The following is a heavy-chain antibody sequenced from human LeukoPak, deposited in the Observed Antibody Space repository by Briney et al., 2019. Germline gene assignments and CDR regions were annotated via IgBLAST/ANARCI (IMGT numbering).Heavy chain of an antibody. Sequence: GGSLRLSCAASGFTFSSYWMSWVRQAPGKGLEWVANIKQDGSEKYYVDSVKGRFTISRDNSKNTLYLQMNSLRAEDTAVYYCARDVYYYDSSGNFDYWGQGTLVTVSS. CDR1: GFTFSSYW. J-gene: IGHJ4*02. D-gene: IGHD3-22*01. V-gene: IGHV3-7*01. CDR2: IKQDGSEK. CDR3: ARDVYYYDSSGNFDY.